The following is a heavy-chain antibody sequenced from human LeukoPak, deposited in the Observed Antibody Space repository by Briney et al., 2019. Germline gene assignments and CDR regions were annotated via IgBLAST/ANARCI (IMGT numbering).Heavy chain of an antibody. CDR3: ARENRYSGSYFDY. CDR1: GFTFSSYS. CDR2: ISSSSSTI. V-gene: IGHV3-48*01. J-gene: IGHJ4*02. D-gene: IGHD1-26*01. Sequence: PGGSLRLSCAASGFTFSSYSMNWVRQAPGKGLEWVSYISSSSSTIYYADSVKGRFTISRDNAKNSLYLQMNSLRAEDTAVYYCARENRYSGSYFDYWGQGTLVTVSS.